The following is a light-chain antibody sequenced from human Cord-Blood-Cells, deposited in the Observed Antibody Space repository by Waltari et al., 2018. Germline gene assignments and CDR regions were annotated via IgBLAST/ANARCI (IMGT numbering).Light chain of an antibody. J-gene: IGLJ2*01. CDR2: QDS. CDR1: KLGGKY. Sequence: SYELTQPPSVSVSPGQPASITCSEAKLGGKYASWYQQKPGQSPVLVIYQDSKRPSGIPERFSGSNSGNTATLTISGTQAMDEADYYCQAWDSSTVVFGGGTKLTVL. CDR3: QAWDSSTVV. V-gene: IGLV3-1*01.